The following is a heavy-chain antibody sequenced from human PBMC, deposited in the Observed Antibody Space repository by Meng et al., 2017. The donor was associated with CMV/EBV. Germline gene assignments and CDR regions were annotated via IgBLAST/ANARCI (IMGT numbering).Heavy chain of an antibody. J-gene: IGHJ6*02. CDR3: ARAHYAPGYCSSTSCYNRWGMDV. D-gene: IGHD2-2*02. V-gene: IGHV1-69*05. Sequence: SVKVSCKASGGTFISYAISWVRQAPGQGLEWMGGIIPIFGTANYAQKFQGRVTITTDESTSTAYMELSSLRSEDTAVYYCARAHYAPGYCSSTSCYNRWGMDVWGQGTTVTVSS. CDR1: GGTFISYA. CDR2: IIPIFGTA.